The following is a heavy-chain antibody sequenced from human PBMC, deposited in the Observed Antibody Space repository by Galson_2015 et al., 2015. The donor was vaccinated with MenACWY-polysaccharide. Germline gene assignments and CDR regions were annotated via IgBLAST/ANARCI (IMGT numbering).Heavy chain of an antibody. V-gene: IGHV3-74*01. CDR3: ARGHYYGMDV. CDR1: GFTFSSYW. Sequence: SLRLSCAASGFTFSSYWMHWVRHAPGKGLVWVSRINSDGSSTRYADSVKGRFTMSRDNAKNTLYLQVSSLRAEDTAVYYCARGHYYGMDVWGQGTTVIVSS. J-gene: IGHJ6*02. CDR2: INSDGSST.